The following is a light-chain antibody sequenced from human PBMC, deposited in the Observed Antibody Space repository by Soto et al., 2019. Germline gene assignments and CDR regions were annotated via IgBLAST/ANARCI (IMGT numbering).Light chain of an antibody. CDR1: ETVSTN. J-gene: IGKJ1*01. CDR2: DVS. Sequence: ETVLTQSPATLSVSPGERVTLSCRASETVSTNLAWYQQRPGQASRLLISDVSTGATGIPARFSGRRSGTEFTHTTSILQSEEFGVYYCQQYNSWPQTFGQGT. CDR3: QQYNSWPQT. V-gene: IGKV3-15*01.